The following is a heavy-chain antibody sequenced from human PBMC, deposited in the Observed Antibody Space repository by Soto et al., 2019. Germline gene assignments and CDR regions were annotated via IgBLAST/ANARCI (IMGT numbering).Heavy chain of an antibody. CDR2: IYYSGST. CDR3: ARVRKQQLAIDY. D-gene: IGHD6-13*01. Sequence: KPSETLSLTCTVSGGSISSYYWSWIRQPPGKGLEWIGYIYYSGSTNYNPSLKSRVTISVDTSKNQFSLKLSSVTAADTAVYYCARVRKQQLAIDYWGQGTLVTVSS. V-gene: IGHV4-59*01. CDR1: GGSISSYY. J-gene: IGHJ4*02.